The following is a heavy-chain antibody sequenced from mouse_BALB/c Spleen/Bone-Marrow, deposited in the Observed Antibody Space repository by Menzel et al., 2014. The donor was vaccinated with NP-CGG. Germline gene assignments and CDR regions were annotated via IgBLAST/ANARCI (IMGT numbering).Heavy chain of an antibody. CDR1: GLNIKDTY. J-gene: IGHJ2*01. D-gene: IGHD1-2*01. V-gene: IGHV14-3*02. CDR3: ARYYYGYYFDY. CDR2: IDPANGNT. Sequence: VQLKESGAELVKPGASVKLSCTASGLNIKDTYMHWVKQRPEQGLEWIGRIDPANGNTKYDPKFQGKATITADTSSNTAYLRLSSLTSEDTAVYYCARYYYGYYFDYWGQGTTLTVSS.